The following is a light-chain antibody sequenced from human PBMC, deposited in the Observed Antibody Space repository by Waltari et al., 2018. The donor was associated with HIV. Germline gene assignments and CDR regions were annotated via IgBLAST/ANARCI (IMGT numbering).Light chain of an antibody. Sequence: DIVMTPSPDSLVVSLGERATINCKSSQSVLYSSNNKNYVAWYQQKPGQPPKLRIYWASTRESGVPDRFSGSGSGTDFTLTISSLQAEDVAVYYCQQYYSTPTFGQGTKVEIK. CDR1: QSVLYSSNNKNY. CDR2: WAS. V-gene: IGKV4-1*01. CDR3: QQYYSTPT. J-gene: IGKJ1*01.